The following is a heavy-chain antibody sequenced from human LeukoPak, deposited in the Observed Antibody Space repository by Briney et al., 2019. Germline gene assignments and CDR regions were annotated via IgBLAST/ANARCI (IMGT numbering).Heavy chain of an antibody. CDR3: ARDPGRPANGAFDI. V-gene: IGHV3-30-3*01. CDR1: GFTFSSYA. D-gene: IGHD2-8*01. CDR2: ISYDGSNK. J-gene: IGHJ3*02. Sequence: GGSLRLSCAASGFTFSSYAMHWVRQAPGKGLEWVAVISYDGSNKYYADSVKGRFTISRDNSKNTLYLQMNSLRAEDTAVYYCARDPGRPANGAFDIWGQGTMVTVSS.